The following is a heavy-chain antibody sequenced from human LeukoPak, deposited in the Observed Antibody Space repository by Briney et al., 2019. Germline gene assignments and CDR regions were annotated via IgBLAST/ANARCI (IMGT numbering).Heavy chain of an antibody. Sequence: ASVKVSCKASGYILTDYRIHWVRQAPGQGLEWMGWINPDSGDIHSAQKFQGRVTMTRDTSTSTAYMELSRLGYDDTAVYYCARVITIRDMDVWGKGSLVTVSS. J-gene: IGHJ6*03. V-gene: IGHV1-2*02. D-gene: IGHD3-3*01. CDR1: GYILTDYR. CDR2: INPDSGDI. CDR3: ARVITIRDMDV.